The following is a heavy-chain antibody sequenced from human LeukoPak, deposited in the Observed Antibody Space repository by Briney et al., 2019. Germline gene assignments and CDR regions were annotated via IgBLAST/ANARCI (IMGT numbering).Heavy chain of an antibody. CDR1: GFTFSSYW. CDR3: ASAGITGTNDAFDI. V-gene: IGHV3-74*01. D-gene: IGHD1/OR15-1a*01. J-gene: IGHJ3*02. Sequence: GGSLRLSCAASGFTFSSYWMHWVRQAPGKGLVWVSRINSDGSSTSYADSVKGRFTISRDNAKNTLYLQMNSLRAEDMAVYYCASAGITGTNDAFDIWGQGTMVTVSS. CDR2: INSDGSST.